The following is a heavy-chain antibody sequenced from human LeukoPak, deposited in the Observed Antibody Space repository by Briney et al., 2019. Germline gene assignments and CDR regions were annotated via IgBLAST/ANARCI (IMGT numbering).Heavy chain of an antibody. J-gene: IGHJ4*02. D-gene: IGHD2-2*01. CDR1: GFSFSTYS. Sequence: PGGSLRLSCAASGFSFSTYSMNWVRQAPGKGLEWISYISISTSDIYYADSVKGRFTISRDNARNSLYLQMNSLRDEDTAVYYCARDYLYAFDYWGQGTLVTVSS. V-gene: IGHV3-48*02. CDR2: ISISTSDI. CDR3: ARDYLYAFDY.